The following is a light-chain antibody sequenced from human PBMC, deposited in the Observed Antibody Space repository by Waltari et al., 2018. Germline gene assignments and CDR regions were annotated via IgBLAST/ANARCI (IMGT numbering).Light chain of an antibody. CDR2: DVS. CDR1: SSDVGGYNY. Sequence: QSALTPPRSVSGSPGQSVTISCTGTSSDVGGYNYVSWYQQHPGKAPKLMIYDVSKRPSGVPDRFSGSKSGNTASLTISGLQAEDEADYYCCSYAGSLRVFGTGTKVTVL. J-gene: IGLJ1*01. CDR3: CSYAGSLRV. V-gene: IGLV2-11*01.